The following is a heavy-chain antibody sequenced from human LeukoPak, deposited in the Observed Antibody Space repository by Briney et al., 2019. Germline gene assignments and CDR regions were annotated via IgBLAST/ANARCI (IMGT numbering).Heavy chain of an antibody. V-gene: IGHV3-74*01. J-gene: IGHJ5*02. CDR1: GFTFSTYW. D-gene: IGHD3-10*01. CDR3: GRNMVQGRIVWFDP. CDR2: IDETGSNT. Sequence: GGSLRLSCAASGFTFSTYWMHWVRQAPGKGLVWVSRIDETGSNTDYADSVRGRFTISRDNAKNTLYLQMNSLRAEDTAVYYCGRNMVQGRIVWFDPWGQGTLVTVPS.